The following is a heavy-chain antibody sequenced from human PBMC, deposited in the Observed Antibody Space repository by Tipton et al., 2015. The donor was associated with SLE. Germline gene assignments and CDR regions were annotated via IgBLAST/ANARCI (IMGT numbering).Heavy chain of an antibody. V-gene: IGHV4-34*01. CDR2: INHRGST. J-gene: IGHJ3*02. CDR3: ASHSIAVAGMRAFDI. D-gene: IGHD6-19*01. Sequence: TLSLTCAVYGGSFSGYYWSWIRQPPGKGLEWIGEINHRGSTNYNPSLKSRVTISVDTSKNQFSLKLSSVTAADTAVYYCASHSIAVAGMRAFDIWGQGTMVTVSS. CDR1: GGSFSGYY.